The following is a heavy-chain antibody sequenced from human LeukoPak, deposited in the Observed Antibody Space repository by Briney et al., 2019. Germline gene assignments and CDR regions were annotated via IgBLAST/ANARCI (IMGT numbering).Heavy chain of an antibody. CDR1: GYSFTSYW. Sequence: GESLKISCKGSGYSFTSYWIGWVRQMPGKGLEWMGIIYPGDSDTRYSPSFQGQVTISADKSISTAYLQWSSLKASDTAMHYCARLATGLGYFHYYMDVWGKGTTVTVSS. CDR2: IYPGDSDT. CDR3: ARLATGLGYFHYYMDV. J-gene: IGHJ6*03. V-gene: IGHV5-51*01. D-gene: IGHD1-1*01.